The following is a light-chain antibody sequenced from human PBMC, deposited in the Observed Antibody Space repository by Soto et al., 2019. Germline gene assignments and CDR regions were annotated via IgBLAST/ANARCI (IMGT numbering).Light chain of an antibody. CDR2: NNN. J-gene: IGLJ2*01. V-gene: IGLV1-44*01. Sequence: QPVLTQPPSASGTPGQKVTISCSGGSSNIGSNAVNWYQQLPGTAPQALIYNNNQRPSGVPDRFSGSQSGTSASLAISGLRSEDEADYYCAAWDDDMSGVVFGGGTKVTVL. CDR1: SSNIGSNA. CDR3: AAWDDDMSGVV.